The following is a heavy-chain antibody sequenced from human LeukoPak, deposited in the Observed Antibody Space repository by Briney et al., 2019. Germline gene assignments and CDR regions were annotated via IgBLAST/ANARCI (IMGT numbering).Heavy chain of an antibody. V-gene: IGHV4-4*07. D-gene: IGHD3-22*01. CDR1: GASISSSY. Sequence: SETLSLTCTVSGASISSSYCTWIRQPAGEGLEWIGRISSGGSTTYNPSFKSRVTMSLDTSKKQFSLNLTSVTAADTAVYYCARDQTYYVSSGYYYVTYLQHWGQGILVTVPS. CDR2: ISSGGST. J-gene: IGHJ1*01. CDR3: ARDQTYYVSSGYYYVTYLQH.